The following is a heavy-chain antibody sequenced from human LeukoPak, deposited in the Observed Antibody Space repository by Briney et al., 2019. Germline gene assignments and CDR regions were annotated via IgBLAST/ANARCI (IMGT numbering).Heavy chain of an antibody. CDR2: IYYSGST. V-gene: IGHV4-59*12. J-gene: IGHJ5*02. CDR3: ARDLAVAGTSGNWFDP. D-gene: IGHD6-19*01. Sequence: SETLSLTCTVSGGSISSYYWSWIRQPPGKGLEWIGYIYYSGSTNYNPSLKSRVTISVDTSKNQFSLKLSSVTAADTAVYYCARDLAVAGTSGNWFDPWGQGTLVTVSS. CDR1: GGSISSYY.